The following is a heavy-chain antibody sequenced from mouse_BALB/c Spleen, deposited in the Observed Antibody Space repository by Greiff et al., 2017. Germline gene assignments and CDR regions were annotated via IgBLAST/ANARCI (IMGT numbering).Heavy chain of an antibody. Sequence: VQLQQSGAELAKPGASVKMSCKASGYTFTSYWMHWVKQRPGQGLEWIGYINPSTGYTEYNQKFKDKATLTADKSSSTAYMQLSSLTSEDSAVYYCVWYAWFAYWGQGTLVTVSA. V-gene: IGHV1-7*01. CDR3: VWYAWFAY. CDR2: INPSTGYT. CDR1: GYTFTSYW. D-gene: IGHD2-14*01. J-gene: IGHJ3*01.